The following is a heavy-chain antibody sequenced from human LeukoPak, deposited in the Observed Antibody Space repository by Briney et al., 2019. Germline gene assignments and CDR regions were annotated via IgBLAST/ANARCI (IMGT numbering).Heavy chain of an antibody. V-gene: IGHV1-24*01. Sequence: ASVKVSCTVSGYSLTELSTHWVRQAPGKGLEWMGGFDPGSGEIIYEQKFQDRVTMTEDTSTDTAYMELSSLRSEDTALYYCATGTHYDLLPFWGQGTLVTVSS. D-gene: IGHD3-9*01. J-gene: IGHJ4*02. CDR2: FDPGSGEI. CDR3: ATGTHYDLLPF. CDR1: GYSLTELS.